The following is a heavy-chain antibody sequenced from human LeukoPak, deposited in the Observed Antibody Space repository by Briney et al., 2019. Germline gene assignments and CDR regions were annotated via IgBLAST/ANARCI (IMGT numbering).Heavy chain of an antibody. CDR3: EADPGDY. V-gene: IGHV3-7*01. J-gene: IGHJ4*02. CDR1: GFTFSTYW. Sequence: GGSLRLSCAASGFTFSTYWMSWVRQAPGKGLEWVANINQDGSEVYYVDSVKGRFTISRDNAKNSLYLQMNSLRANDTAIYYCEADPGDYWGQGTLVTVSS. CDR2: INQDGSEV. D-gene: IGHD2-15*01.